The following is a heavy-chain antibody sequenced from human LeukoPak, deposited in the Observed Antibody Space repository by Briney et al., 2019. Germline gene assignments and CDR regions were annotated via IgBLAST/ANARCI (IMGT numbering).Heavy chain of an antibody. J-gene: IGHJ6*03. D-gene: IGHD3-10*01. CDR2: IKNAGIDT. CDR1: GFMFSNYY. Sequence: GGSLRLSCVGSGFMFSNYYMYWVRQAPGKGLVWVSRIKNAGIDTIYADSVKGRFTVSRDNAKNTVYLQMSSLRAEDTAVYYCARGGYGRNIDVWGEGTTVTVSS. CDR3: ARGGYGRNIDV. V-gene: IGHV3-74*01.